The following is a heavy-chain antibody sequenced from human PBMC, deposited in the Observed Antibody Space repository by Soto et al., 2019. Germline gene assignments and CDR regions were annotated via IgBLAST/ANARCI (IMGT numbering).Heavy chain of an antibody. V-gene: IGHV4-34*01. CDR1: GGSFSGYY. Sequence: SETLSLTCAVYGGSFSGYYWSWIRQPPGKGLEWIGEINHSGSTNYNPSLKSRVTISVDTSKNQFSLKLSSVTAADTAVYYCARGRQRPPPPPPQIKYSSSWYYYYGMDVWGQGTTVTVSS. D-gene: IGHD6-13*01. J-gene: IGHJ6*02. CDR3: ARGRQRPPPPPPQIKYSSSWYYYYGMDV. CDR2: INHSGST.